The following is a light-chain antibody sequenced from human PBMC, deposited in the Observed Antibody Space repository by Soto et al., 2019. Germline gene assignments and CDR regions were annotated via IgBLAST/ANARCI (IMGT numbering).Light chain of an antibody. V-gene: IGLV1-44*01. CDR1: SSNIGRNT. Sequence: QSVLTQPPSASGTPGQRVIISCSGGSSNIGRNTVNWYQHLPGTAPRLLIYTNDQRPSGVPDRFSGSKSGTSASLAISGLQYEDEDDYYCAAWDDTSSFVFGTGTKLTVL. CDR2: TND. CDR3: AAWDDTSSFV. J-gene: IGLJ1*01.